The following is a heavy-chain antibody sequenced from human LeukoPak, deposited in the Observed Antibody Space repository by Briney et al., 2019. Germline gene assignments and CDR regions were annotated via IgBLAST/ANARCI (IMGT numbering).Heavy chain of an antibody. Sequence: SETLSLTCTVSGGSISSYYWSWTRQPPGMGLEWIGYIYYSGSTNYNPSLKSRVTISVDTSKNQFSLKLSSVTAADTAVYYCARDRGTYLSFDYWGQGTLVTVSS. D-gene: IGHD1-1*01. V-gene: IGHV4-59*01. J-gene: IGHJ4*02. CDR2: IYYSGST. CDR1: GGSISSYY. CDR3: ARDRGTYLSFDY.